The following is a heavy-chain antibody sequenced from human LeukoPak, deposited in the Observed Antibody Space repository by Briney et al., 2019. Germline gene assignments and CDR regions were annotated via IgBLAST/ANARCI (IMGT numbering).Heavy chain of an antibody. Sequence: SETLSLTCAVHGGSFSVDYWSWIRQPAGKGLEWIGRIYTSGSTTYNPSLKSRVTMSVDTSKNQFSLKLSSVTAADTAVYYCARAFGGSISGSRYYFDYWGQGTLVTVSS. CDR2: IYTSGST. D-gene: IGHD5-12*01. V-gene: IGHV4-59*10. J-gene: IGHJ4*02. CDR1: GGSFSVDY. CDR3: ARAFGGSISGSRYYFDY.